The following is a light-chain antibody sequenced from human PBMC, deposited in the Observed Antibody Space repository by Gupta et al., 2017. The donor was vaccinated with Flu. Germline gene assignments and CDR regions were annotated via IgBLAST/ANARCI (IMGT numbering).Light chain of an antibody. CDR3: DAYADGRYV. CDR2: EVS. Sequence: QAVTISCTGTSGDVGGYNYASWYQQHPGNALILLIYEVSRRPSGVPDRFSASKSASTASLTVSGRQAEDEDYYYSDAYADGRYVFGTGTKVTVL. J-gene: IGLJ1*01. V-gene: IGLV2-8*01. CDR1: SGDVGGYNY.